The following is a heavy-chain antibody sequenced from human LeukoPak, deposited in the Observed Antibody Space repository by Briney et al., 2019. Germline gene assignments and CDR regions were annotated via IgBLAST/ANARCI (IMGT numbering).Heavy chain of an antibody. CDR1: GGSLSSYY. J-gene: IGHJ4*02. D-gene: IGHD4-17*01. V-gene: IGHV4-59*01. CDR3: ARGLNRNDYGDYGY. Sequence: PSETLSLTCTVSGGSLSSYYWTWIRQPPGKGLEWIGYIYYTGSTSYNPSLKSRVTISVQTSKNQFSLKLSSVTAADTAVYYCARGLNRNDYGDYGYWGQGTLVTVSS. CDR2: IYYTGST.